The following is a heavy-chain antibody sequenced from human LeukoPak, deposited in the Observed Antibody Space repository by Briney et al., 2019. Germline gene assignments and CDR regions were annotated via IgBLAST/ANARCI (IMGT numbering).Heavy chain of an antibody. CDR1: GGTFSSYA. D-gene: IGHD3-9*01. Sequence: ASVKVSCKASGGTFSSYAISWVRQAPGQGLEWMGRIIPILGIANYAQKFQGRGTITADKSTSTAYMELSSLRSEDTAVYYCARDKHENDILTGYDYWGQGTLVTVSS. J-gene: IGHJ4*02. CDR3: ARDKHENDILTGYDY. V-gene: IGHV1-69*04. CDR2: IIPILGIA.